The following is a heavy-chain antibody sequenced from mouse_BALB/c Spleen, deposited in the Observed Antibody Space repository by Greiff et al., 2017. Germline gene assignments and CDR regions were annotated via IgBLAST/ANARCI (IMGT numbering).Heavy chain of an antibody. V-gene: IGHV2-9*02. J-gene: IGHJ3*01. CDR1: GFSLTSYG. CDR3: ARDRTTPVAD. Sequence: QVPLQESGPGLVAPSQSLSITCTVSGFSLTSYGVHWVRQPPGTGLEWLGVIWAGGSTNYNSALMSRLSISKDNSKSQVFLKMNRLQTDDTAMYYCARDRTTPVADWGQGTLVTVSA. CDR2: IWAGGST. D-gene: IGHD2-14*01.